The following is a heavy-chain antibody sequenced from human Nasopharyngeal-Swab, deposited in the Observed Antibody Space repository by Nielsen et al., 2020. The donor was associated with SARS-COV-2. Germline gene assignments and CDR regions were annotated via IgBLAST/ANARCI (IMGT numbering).Heavy chain of an antibody. Sequence: SETLSLTCAVYGGSFSGYYWSWIRQPPGKGLEWIGEINHSGSTNYNPSLKSRVTISVDTSKNQFSLKLSSVTAADTAVYYCAGRAAAGNYYYYGMDVWGQGTTVTVSS. CDR3: AGRAAAGNYYYYGMDV. CDR1: GGSFSGYY. CDR2: INHSGST. D-gene: IGHD6-13*01. V-gene: IGHV4-34*01. J-gene: IGHJ6*02.